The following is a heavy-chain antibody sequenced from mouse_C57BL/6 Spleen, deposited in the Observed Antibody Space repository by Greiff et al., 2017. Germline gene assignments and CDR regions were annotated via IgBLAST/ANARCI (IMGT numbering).Heavy chain of an antibody. D-gene: IGHD1-1*01. CDR3: AREGTVVAPYYFDY. Sequence: QVQLQQPGAELVRPGSSVKLSCKASGYTFTSYWMHWVKQRPIQGLEWIGNIDPSDSETHYNQKFKDKATLTVAKSSSTAYMQLSSLTSEDSAVYYCAREGTVVAPYYFDYWGQGTTLTVSS. J-gene: IGHJ2*01. V-gene: IGHV1-52*01. CDR2: IDPSDSET. CDR1: GYTFTSYW.